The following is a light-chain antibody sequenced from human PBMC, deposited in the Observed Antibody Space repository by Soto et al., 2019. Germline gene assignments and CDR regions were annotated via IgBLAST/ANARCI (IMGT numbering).Light chain of an antibody. CDR2: KAS. J-gene: IGKJ1*01. CDR3: QQWNSYSWT. V-gene: IGKV1-5*03. CDR1: QSPSGL. Sequence: DIQLTQSPSTLSASVGDRVIITCRASQSPSGLLAWYQQKPGKAPKLLIYKASSLVIGVPSRFSGSGSGTEFTLTISSLQPDDFATYYCQQWNSYSWTFGQGTKVEI.